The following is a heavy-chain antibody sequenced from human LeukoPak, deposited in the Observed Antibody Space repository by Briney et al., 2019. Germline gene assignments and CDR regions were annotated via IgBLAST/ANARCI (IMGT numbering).Heavy chain of an antibody. Sequence: ASVKVSCKASGYTFTGYYMHWVRQAPGQGLEWMGRINPNSGGTNYAQKFQGRVTMTRDTSISTAYMELSRLRSDDTAVYYCARGDYYYYYMDVWRKGTTVTVSS. V-gene: IGHV1-2*06. CDR1: GYTFTGYY. J-gene: IGHJ6*03. CDR2: INPNSGGT. CDR3: ARGDYYYYYMDV.